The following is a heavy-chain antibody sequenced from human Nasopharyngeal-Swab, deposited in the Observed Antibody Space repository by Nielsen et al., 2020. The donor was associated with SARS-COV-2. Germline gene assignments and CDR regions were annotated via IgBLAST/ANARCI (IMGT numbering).Heavy chain of an antibody. Sequence: ASVKVSCKASGYTFTSYGISWVRQAPGQGLEWMGWTSAYNGNTNYAQKLQGRVTMTTDTSTSTAYMELRSLRSDDTAVYYCARELDRTVSGYYYAYYYYGMDVWGQGTTVTVSS. V-gene: IGHV1-18*01. CDR1: GYTFTSYG. CDR2: TSAYNGNT. D-gene: IGHD3-22*01. J-gene: IGHJ6*02. CDR3: ARELDRTVSGYYYAYYYYGMDV.